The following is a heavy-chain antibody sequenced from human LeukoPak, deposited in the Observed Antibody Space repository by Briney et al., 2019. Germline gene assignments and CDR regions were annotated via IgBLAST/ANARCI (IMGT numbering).Heavy chain of an antibody. CDR2: ISTSGAST. J-gene: IGHJ4*02. D-gene: IGHD1-26*01. Sequence: GGSLRLPCAASGFTFSTSAMNWVRQAPGKGLEWVSAISTSGASTYYADSVKGRFSISRDNSRNTLYLQMNSLRAEDTAVFYCARAIVGATTRSFDYWGQGTLVTVSS. CDR1: GFTFSTSA. CDR3: ARAIVGATTRSFDY. V-gene: IGHV3-23*01.